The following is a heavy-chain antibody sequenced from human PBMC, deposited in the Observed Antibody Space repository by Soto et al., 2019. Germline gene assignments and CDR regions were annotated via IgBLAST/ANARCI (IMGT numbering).Heavy chain of an antibody. V-gene: IGHV3-30*18. CDR3: AKESWKYDFWSGYTHSDY. Sequence: ESGGGVVQPGRSLRLSCAASGFTFSSYGMHWVRQAPGKGLEWVAVISYDGSNKYYADSVKGRLTISRDNSKNTLYLQMNSLRAEDTAVYYCAKESWKYDFWSGYTHSDYWGQGTLVTVSS. CDR2: ISYDGSNK. D-gene: IGHD3-3*01. J-gene: IGHJ4*02. CDR1: GFTFSSYG.